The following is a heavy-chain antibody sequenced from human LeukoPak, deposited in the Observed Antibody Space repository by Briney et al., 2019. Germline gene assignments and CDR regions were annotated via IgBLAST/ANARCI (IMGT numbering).Heavy chain of an antibody. CDR2: ISYDGSNK. J-gene: IGHJ4*02. CDR1: GFTFSSYG. Sequence: GGSLRLSCAASGFTFSSYGMHWVRQAPGKGLEWVAVISYDGSNKYYADSVKGRFTISRDNSKNTLYLQMNSLRAEDTAVYYCAKDGAAAEHFDYWGQGTLVTVSS. CDR3: AKDGAAAEHFDY. V-gene: IGHV3-30*18. D-gene: IGHD6-13*01.